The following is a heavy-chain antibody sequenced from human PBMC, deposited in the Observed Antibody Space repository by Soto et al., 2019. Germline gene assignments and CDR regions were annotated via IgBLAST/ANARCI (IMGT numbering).Heavy chain of an antibody. CDR3: ARDSPNYYYYMDV. CDR2: ISLSSSTI. V-gene: IGHV3-48*01. Sequence: EVQLVESGGGLVQPGGSLRLSCAASGFTFSSYNMNWVRQAPGKGLEWISDISLSSSTIFYADFVKGRFTISRDNAKNSLYLQMNSLRAEDTAVYYCARDSPNYYYYMDVWGKGTTVTVSS. J-gene: IGHJ6*03. CDR1: GFTFSSYN.